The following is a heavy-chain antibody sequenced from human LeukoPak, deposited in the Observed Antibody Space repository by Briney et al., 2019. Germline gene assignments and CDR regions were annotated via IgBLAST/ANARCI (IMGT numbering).Heavy chain of an antibody. D-gene: IGHD5-18*01. Sequence: ASVKVSCKASGYTFTSYGISWLRQAPGQGLEWMGWISAYNGNTNYAQKLQGRVTMTTDTSTSTAYMELRSLRSDDTAVYYCARDRRGYSYGYFDYWGQGTLVTVSS. CDR2: ISAYNGNT. CDR3: ARDRRGYSYGYFDY. CDR1: GYTFTSYG. J-gene: IGHJ4*02. V-gene: IGHV1-18*01.